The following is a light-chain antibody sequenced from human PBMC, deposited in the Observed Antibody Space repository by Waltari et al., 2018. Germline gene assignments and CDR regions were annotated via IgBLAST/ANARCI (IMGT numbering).Light chain of an antibody. CDR2: AAS. V-gene: IGKV1-17*03. J-gene: IGKJ1*01. CDR1: QPISGY. CDR3: QQHNSHPWT. Sequence: DIQMTQSPSSLSASVGDRVTITCRASQPISGYLAWYQQVPGKVPKLLIHAASNLASGVPSRFSGSGSGTQFTLTISSLQPEDFATYYCQQHNSHPWTFGQGTKVEIK.